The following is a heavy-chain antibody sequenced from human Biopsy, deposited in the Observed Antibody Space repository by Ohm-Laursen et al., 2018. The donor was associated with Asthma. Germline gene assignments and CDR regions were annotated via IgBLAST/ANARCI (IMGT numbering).Heavy chain of an antibody. Sequence: LSLTCAASGFTFSNYPMTWVRQAPGKGLEWVSSITGSGGITYYADSLKGRFTISRDNSRNRLYLQINRPTVEDSALYFCARQSGQDFPDTSAFDIWGQGTKVAVSS. CDR2: ITGSGGIT. D-gene: IGHD3-22*01. J-gene: IGHJ3*02. V-gene: IGHV3-23*01. CDR3: ARQSGQDFPDTSAFDI. CDR1: GFTFSNYP.